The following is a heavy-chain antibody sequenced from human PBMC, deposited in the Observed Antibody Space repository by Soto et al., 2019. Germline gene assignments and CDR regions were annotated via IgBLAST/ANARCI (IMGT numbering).Heavy chain of an antibody. J-gene: IGHJ5*02. V-gene: IGHV4-34*01. CDR1: GGSFSGYY. CDR3: ARGHGFWSGYYRPFDP. D-gene: IGHD3-3*01. Sequence: QVQLQQWGAGLLKPSETLSLTCAVYGGSFSGYYWSWIRQPPGKGLEWIGEINHSGSTNYNPSLKSRVTISVDTSKNQFSLKLSSVTAADTAVYYCARGHGFWSGYYRPFDPWGQGTLVTVSS. CDR2: INHSGST.